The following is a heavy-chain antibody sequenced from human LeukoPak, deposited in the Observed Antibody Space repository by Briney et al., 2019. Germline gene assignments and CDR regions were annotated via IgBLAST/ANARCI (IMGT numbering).Heavy chain of an antibody. CDR1: GGSLSSGGYY. D-gene: IGHD3-3*01. V-gene: IGHV4-61*02. CDR2: IYTNGNT. J-gene: IGHJ4*02. Sequence: SETLSLTCSVSGGSLSSGGYYWTWIRQPAGKGPEWIGRIYTNGNTNYNPSLKSRVTMSVDTSKNQFSLNLSSVTAADTAVYYCAREAYDFWSGYYNFDYWGQGTLVTVSS. CDR3: AREAYDFWSGYYNFDY.